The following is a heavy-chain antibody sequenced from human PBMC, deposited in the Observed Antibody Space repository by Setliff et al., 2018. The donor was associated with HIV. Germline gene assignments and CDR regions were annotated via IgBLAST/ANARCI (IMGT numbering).Heavy chain of an antibody. CDR3: ARVYYSFWYGYFLYWYFDL. J-gene: IGHJ2*01. CDR1: GFTLGDYP. Sequence: GGSLRLSCTGSGFTLGDYPVSWVRQAPGKGLEYIGYIGRNSDGGKLQYAPSMEGRFSISRDDSKGIVYLQGDSLQTEDTAVYFCARVYYSFWYGYFLYWYFDLWGRGALVTVSS. D-gene: IGHD3-3*01. CDR2: IGRNSDGGKL. V-gene: IGHV3-49*04.